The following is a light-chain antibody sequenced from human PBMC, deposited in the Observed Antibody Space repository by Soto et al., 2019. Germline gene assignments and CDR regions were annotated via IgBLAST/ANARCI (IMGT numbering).Light chain of an antibody. CDR1: SSNIGAGYD. J-gene: IGLJ2*01. CDR2: GNS. Sequence: QSVLTQPPSVSGAPGQRVTISCTGSSSNIGAGYDVHWYQQLPGTAPKLLIYGNSIRPSGVPDRFSGSKSGTSASPAITGLQAEDEADYYCQSYDSSLSVIFGGGTKLTVL. V-gene: IGLV1-40*01. CDR3: QSYDSSLSVI.